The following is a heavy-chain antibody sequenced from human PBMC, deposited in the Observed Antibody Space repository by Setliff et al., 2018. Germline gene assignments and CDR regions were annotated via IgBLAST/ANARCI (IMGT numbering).Heavy chain of an antibody. CDR2: ISSGGST. J-gene: IGHJ3*02. V-gene: IGHV3-64*01. CDR1: GFIVSSYA. Sequence: GSLRLSCEVSGFIVSSYAMHWVRQAPGKGLEYVSAISSGGSTSYANSVKGRFTISRDISKNTLYLQMGSLRAEDMAVYYCARIAEYDTIDMWGQGTMVTVSS. CDR3: ARIAEYDTIDM.